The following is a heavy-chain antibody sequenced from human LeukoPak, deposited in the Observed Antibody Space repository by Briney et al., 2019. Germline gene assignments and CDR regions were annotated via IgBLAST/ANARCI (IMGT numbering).Heavy chain of an antibody. CDR3: ARVNRDCSGGSCSYYFDY. Sequence: ASVKVSCKASGYTFTSYDISWVRQATGQGLEWMGWMNPNSGNTGYAQKFQGRVTMTRNTSISTAYMELSSLRSEDTAVYYCARVNRDCSGGSCSYYFDYWGQGTLVTVSS. V-gene: IGHV1-8*01. D-gene: IGHD2-15*01. J-gene: IGHJ4*02. CDR1: GYTFTSYD. CDR2: MNPNSGNT.